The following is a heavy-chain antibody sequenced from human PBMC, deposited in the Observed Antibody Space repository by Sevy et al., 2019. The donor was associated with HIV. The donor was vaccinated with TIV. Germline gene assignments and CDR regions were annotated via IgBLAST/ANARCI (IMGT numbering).Heavy chain of an antibody. D-gene: IGHD3-22*01. CDR3: ARGGYYYDNAAYYGLDS. V-gene: IGHV3-33*01. CDR2: IWSDGAYQ. CDR1: GFTFSNYA. J-gene: IGHJ4*02. Sequence: GGSLRLSCAATGFTFSNYAMHWVRQAPGKGMEWVAIIWSDGAYQYHGDSVKGRFTISRDNSKNTLYLQMNNVRVEDTAVYYGARGGYYYDNAAYYGLDSWGQGTLVTVSS.